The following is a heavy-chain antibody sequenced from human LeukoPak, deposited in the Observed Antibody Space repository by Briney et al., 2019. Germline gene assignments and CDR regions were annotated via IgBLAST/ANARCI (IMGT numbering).Heavy chain of an antibody. J-gene: IGHJ4*02. CDR1: GFTFSSYA. CDR2: ISGSGGSA. V-gene: IGHV3-23*01. Sequence: AGGSLRLSCVASGFTFSSYAMSWVRQAPGKGLEWVSAISGSGGSAYYADSVKGRFTISRDNSKNTLYLQMNSLRAEDTAVYYCAKSHVLLWFGEMGYFDYWGQGTLVTVSS. D-gene: IGHD3-10*01. CDR3: AKSHVLLWFGEMGYFDY.